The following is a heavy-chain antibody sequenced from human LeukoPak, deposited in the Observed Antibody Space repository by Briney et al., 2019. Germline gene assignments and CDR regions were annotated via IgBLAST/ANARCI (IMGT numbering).Heavy chain of an antibody. V-gene: IGHV1-69*13. CDR1: GGSFTTYA. CDR2: LIPVSGRP. Sequence: SVKVSCKAFGGSFTTYAISWVRQAPGQSLEWMGGLIPVSGRPNYAQKFQGRLAIGADESTTTAHMELRSLTSEDTALYYCAKDDLGLAAFDVWGQGTMVTVSS. J-gene: IGHJ3*01. CDR3: AKDDLGLAAFDV. D-gene: IGHD7-27*01.